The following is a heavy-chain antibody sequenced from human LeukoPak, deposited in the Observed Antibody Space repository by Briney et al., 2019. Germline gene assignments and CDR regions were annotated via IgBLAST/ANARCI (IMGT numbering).Heavy chain of an antibody. J-gene: IGHJ5*02. Sequence: GGSLRLSCAASGFTFSSHWMHWVRQAPGKGLVWVSRIKSDGTSTSYADSVKGRFTISRDNAKNTLYLQMNSLRAEDTAVYYCARDVEMVGGVTFDPWGQGTLVTVSS. D-gene: IGHD3-10*01. CDR3: ARDVEMVGGVTFDP. CDR2: IKSDGTST. CDR1: GFTFSSHW. V-gene: IGHV3-74*01.